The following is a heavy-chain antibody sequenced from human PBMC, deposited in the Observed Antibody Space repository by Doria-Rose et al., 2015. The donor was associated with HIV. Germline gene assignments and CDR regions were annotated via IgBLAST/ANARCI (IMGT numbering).Heavy chain of an antibody. CDR3: ARIHSLSSSSLGH. CDR2: LNVGNGDT. J-gene: IGHJ4*02. Sequence: QVRLVQSGAEVKKPGASVMVSCKTSGYTFSAYAIHWVRQAPGPRPEWMGWLNVGNGDTRYSRKFQDRVTITSDTSANTGYMALSSLRSEDTAVYYCARIHSLSSSSLGHWGQGTLVTVSS. V-gene: IGHV1-3*01. D-gene: IGHD6-13*01. CDR1: GYTFSAYA.